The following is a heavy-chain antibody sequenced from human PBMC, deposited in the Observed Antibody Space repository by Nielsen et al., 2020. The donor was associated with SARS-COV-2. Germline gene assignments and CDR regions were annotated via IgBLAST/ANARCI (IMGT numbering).Heavy chain of an antibody. D-gene: IGHD6-13*01. V-gene: IGHV3-30*18. Sequence: GESLKISCAASGFTFSSYGMHWVRQAPGKGLEWVAVISYDGSNKYYADSVKGRFTISRDNSKNTLYLQMNSLRAEDTAVYYCAKGGVRQLVLPIDYWGQGTLVTVSS. J-gene: IGHJ4*02. CDR2: ISYDGSNK. CDR1: GFTFSSYG. CDR3: AKGGVRQLVLPIDY.